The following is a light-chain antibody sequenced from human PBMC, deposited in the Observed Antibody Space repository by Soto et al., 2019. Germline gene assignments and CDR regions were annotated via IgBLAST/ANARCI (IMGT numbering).Light chain of an antibody. V-gene: IGKV3-20*01. CDR2: GAS. CDR3: QQYGSLQRT. J-gene: IGKJ1*01. Sequence: MGLTQCPGTLSLSPGDRATLSCRASQSLSRISLAWYQQKPGRAPRLLIYGASSRATGIPDRFSGSGSGTDFTLTISRLEPEDFAVYYCQQYGSLQRTFGQGTKVDIK. CDR1: QSLSRIS.